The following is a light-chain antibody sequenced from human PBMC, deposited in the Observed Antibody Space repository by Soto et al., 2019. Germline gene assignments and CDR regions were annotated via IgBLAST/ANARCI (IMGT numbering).Light chain of an antibody. J-gene: IGKJ1*01. CDR3: QQYNSYS. Sequence: DIQMTQSPSSLSASVGDRVTITCRASQSISTWLAWYQQKPGKAPKVLIYHASNLQSGVPSRFSGSGSGTEFTLTISSLQPDDFATYYCQQYNSYSFGQGTKV. CDR2: HAS. CDR1: QSISTW. V-gene: IGKV1-5*01.